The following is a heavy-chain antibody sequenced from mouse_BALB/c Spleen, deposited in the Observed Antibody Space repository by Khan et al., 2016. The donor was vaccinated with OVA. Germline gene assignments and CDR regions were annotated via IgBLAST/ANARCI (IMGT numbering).Heavy chain of an antibody. CDR2: INPRSDYT. CDR3: ARRRTEYALDY. CDR1: GYTFTSHK. Sequence: VQLQQSGAELARPGASVKMSCKASGYTFTSHKMHWVKQRPGQGLEWIGYINPRSDYTQYNQKFNDKATLTADISSSTAYMQLSSLTSEDSAVYYCARRRTEYALDYWGQGTSVTVSS. J-gene: IGHJ4*01. V-gene: IGHV1-4*01.